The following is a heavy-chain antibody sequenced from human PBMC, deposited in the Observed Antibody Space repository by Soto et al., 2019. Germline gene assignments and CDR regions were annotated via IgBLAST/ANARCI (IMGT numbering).Heavy chain of an antibody. V-gene: IGHV1-69*01. CDR2: IIPIFGTA. CDR3: ARVNPDYGFFDY. CDR1: GGTFSSYA. D-gene: IGHD4-17*01. J-gene: IGHJ4*02. Sequence: SVKVSCKASGGTFSSYAISWVRQAPGQGLEWMGGIIPIFGTANYAQKFQGRVTITADESTSTAYMELSSLRSEDTAVYYCARVNPDYGFFDYWGQGTLVTVSS.